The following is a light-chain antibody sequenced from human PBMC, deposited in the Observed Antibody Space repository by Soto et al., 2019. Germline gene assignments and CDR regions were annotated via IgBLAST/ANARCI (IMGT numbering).Light chain of an antibody. V-gene: IGKV3-20*01. CDR3: QQYGSSPPFT. Sequence: NVFAQSPGTLSLSPGERATPSCRARQSITSTYLAWYQQKPGQAPRLLIYGASSRASGIPDRFSGSGSGTDFTLTISRLEPEDFAVYYCQQYGSSPPFTFGPGTKVDIK. CDR1: QSITSTY. CDR2: GAS. J-gene: IGKJ3*01.